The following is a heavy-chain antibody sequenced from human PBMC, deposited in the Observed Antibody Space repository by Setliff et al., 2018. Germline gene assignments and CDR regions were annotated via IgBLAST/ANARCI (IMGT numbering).Heavy chain of an antibody. V-gene: IGHV4-4*02. D-gene: IGHD2-21*01. CDR1: GGSISSSNW. Sequence: SETLSLTCTVSGGSISSSNWWTWVRQPPGKGLEWIGEIYHSGSINYNPSLKSRVTMSVDKSKNQFYLRMASVTSADTAVYYCVRSAVYCASDCYPRYFDSWGQGTLVNVSS. CDR3: VRSAVYCASDCYPRYFDS. J-gene: IGHJ4*02. CDR2: IYHSGSI.